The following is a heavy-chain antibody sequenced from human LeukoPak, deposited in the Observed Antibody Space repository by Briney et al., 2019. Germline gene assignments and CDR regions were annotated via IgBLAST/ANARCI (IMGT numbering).Heavy chain of an antibody. Sequence: GASVKVSCKASGYTFTTFAMNWVRQARGQGLEWMGWINTNTGNPTYAQGFTGRFVFSLDTSVSTAYLQISSLKAEDTAVYYCARNYDILTAYYGMDVWGQGTTVTVSS. CDR3: ARNYDILTAYYGMDV. CDR1: GYTFTTFA. D-gene: IGHD3-9*01. J-gene: IGHJ6*02. CDR2: INTNTGNP. V-gene: IGHV7-4-1*02.